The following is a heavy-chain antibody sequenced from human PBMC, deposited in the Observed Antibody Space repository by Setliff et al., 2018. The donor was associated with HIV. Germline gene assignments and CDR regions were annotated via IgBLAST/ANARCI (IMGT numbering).Heavy chain of an antibody. CDR2: IYYSGST. V-gene: IGHV4-30-4*08. CDR3: ARWEWGWPVDY. CDR1: GGSISSGDYY. D-gene: IGHD3-3*01. J-gene: IGHJ4*02. Sequence: SETLSLTCTVSGGSISSGDYYWSWIRQPPGKGLEWIGYIYYSGSTYYNPSLKSRVTISLDTSKNQFSLNLSSVTAADTAVYYCARWEWGWPVDYWGQGTLVTVSS.